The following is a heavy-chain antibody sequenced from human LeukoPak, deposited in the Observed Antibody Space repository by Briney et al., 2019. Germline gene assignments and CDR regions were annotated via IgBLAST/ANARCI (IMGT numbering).Heavy chain of an antibody. Sequence: KSGGSLRLSCAASGFTFSSYSMNWVRQAPGKGLEWVSSISSSSSYIYYADSVKGRFTISRDNAKNSLYLQMNSLRAEDTAVYYCARDWTLKPPNQLTYWGQGTLVTVSS. CDR3: ARDWTLKPPNQLTY. J-gene: IGHJ4*02. CDR1: GFTFSSYS. CDR2: ISSSSSYI. D-gene: IGHD2-2*01. V-gene: IGHV3-21*01.